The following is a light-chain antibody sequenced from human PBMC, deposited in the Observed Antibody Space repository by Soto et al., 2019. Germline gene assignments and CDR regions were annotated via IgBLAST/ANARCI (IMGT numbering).Light chain of an antibody. V-gene: IGKV3-15*01. J-gene: IGKJ2*01. CDR2: AAS. Sequence: EIVMTQYPGTVSVSLGERVTLSCRASQSVSRNLAWYQQRPGHVPRLLFYAASTRATDVPGTFSGSGSGTEFTLTISSLQSEDFAVYYCQQFEKWPFTFGQGTKLEIK. CDR3: QQFEKWPFT. CDR1: QSVSRN.